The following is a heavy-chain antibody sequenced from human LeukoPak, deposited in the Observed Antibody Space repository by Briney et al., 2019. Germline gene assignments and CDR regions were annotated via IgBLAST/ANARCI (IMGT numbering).Heavy chain of an antibody. CDR1: GGSFSGYY. CDR3: ARGDYVWGSYRQEFDY. J-gene: IGHJ4*02. V-gene: IGHV4-34*01. CDR2: INHSGST. D-gene: IGHD3-16*02. Sequence: SETLSLTCAVYGGSFSGYYWSWIRQPPGKGLEWIGVINHSGSTNYNPSLKSRVTISVDTSKNQFSLKLSSVTAADTAVYYCARGDYVWGSYRQEFDYWGQGTLVTVSS.